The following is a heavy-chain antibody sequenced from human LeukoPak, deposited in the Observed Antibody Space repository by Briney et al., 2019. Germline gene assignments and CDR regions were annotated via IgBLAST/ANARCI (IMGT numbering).Heavy chain of an antibody. J-gene: IGHJ4*02. D-gene: IGHD6-19*01. CDR3: ATAGYSSGWYSMGGYFDY. CDR2: INPSGVST. CDR1: GYTFSNYY. V-gene: IGHV1-46*01. Sequence: ASVKVSCKASGYTFSNYYMHWVRQAPGQGLEWMGIINPSGVSTNYAQKFQGRVTMTEDTSTDTAYMELSSLRSEDTAVYYCATAGYSSGWYSMGGYFDYWGQGTLVTVSS.